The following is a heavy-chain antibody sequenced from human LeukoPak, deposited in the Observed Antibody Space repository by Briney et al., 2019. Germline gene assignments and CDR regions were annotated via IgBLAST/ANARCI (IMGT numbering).Heavy chain of an antibody. CDR2: INHSGST. V-gene: IGHV4-34*01. Sequence: SETLSLTCAVYGGSFSGYYWSWIRQPPGKGLEWIGEINHSGSTNYNPPLKSRVTTSVDTSKKQFSLKLSSVTAADTAVYYCARGQTSVVTDIPYYFDYWGRGTVVTVSS. J-gene: IGHJ4*02. CDR1: GGSFSGYY. CDR3: ARGQTSVVTDIPYYFDY. D-gene: IGHD2-21*02.